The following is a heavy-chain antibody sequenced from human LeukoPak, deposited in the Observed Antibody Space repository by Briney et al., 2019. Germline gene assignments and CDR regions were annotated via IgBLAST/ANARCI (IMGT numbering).Heavy chain of an antibody. D-gene: IGHD3-22*01. CDR1: GFTFSNAW. CDR2: IKSKTDGGTT. CDR3: TTDPRGSSGYYLYYYYGMDV. V-gene: IGHV3-15*01. Sequence: GGSLRLSCAASGFTFSNAWMSWVRQAPGKGLEWVGRIKSKTDGGTTDYAAPVKGRFTISRDDSKNTLYLQMNSLKTEDTAVYYCTTDPRGSSGYYLYYYYGMDVWGQGTTVTVSS. J-gene: IGHJ6*02.